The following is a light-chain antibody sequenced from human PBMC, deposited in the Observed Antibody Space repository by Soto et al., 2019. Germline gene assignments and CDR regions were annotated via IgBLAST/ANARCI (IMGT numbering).Light chain of an antibody. V-gene: IGLV2-11*01. Sequence: QSVLTRPRSVPGSPGQSVTVSCTGTSRDVAVYSYVSWFEQHPGKAPQLLIYDVTKRPSGVPDRFSGSKSGNTAALTISGLQAQHEIEYPCSSYAGSSNWIFGSGTKATVL. CDR1: SRDVAVYSY. CDR2: DVT. CDR3: SSYAGSSNWI. J-gene: IGLJ1*01.